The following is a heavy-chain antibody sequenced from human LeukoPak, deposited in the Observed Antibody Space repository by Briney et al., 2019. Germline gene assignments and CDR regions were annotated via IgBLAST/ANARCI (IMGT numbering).Heavy chain of an antibody. CDR1: GFTFTSFW. J-gene: IGHJ4*02. CDR2: IKTDGSEK. V-gene: IGHV3-7*04. D-gene: IGHD1-1*01. CDR3: ARAKLSETPLDY. Sequence: GGSLRLSCAASGFTFTSFWISWVRQAPGKGLEWVANIKTDGSEKYYADSVKGRFTISRDNSKNTLYLQMNSLRAEDTAVYYCARAKLSETPLDYWGQGTLVTVSS.